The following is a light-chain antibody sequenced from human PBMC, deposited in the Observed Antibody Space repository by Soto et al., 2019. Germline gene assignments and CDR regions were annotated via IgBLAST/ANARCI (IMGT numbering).Light chain of an antibody. Sequence: DIQMTQSPSSLSASVGDRVTITCRASQGISNYLVWYQQKPGKLPKVLIYAASILQSGVPSRFSGSASGTDFNLTISSLQPEDVATYYCQKYSNVPPGYTFGQGTKLEIK. CDR2: AAS. J-gene: IGKJ2*01. CDR3: QKYSNVPPGYT. CDR1: QGISNY. V-gene: IGKV1-27*01.